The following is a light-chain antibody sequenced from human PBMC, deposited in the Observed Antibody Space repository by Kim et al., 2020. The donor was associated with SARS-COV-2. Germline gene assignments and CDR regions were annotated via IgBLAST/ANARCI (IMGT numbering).Light chain of an antibody. J-gene: IGKJ2*01. CDR2: GAS. Sequence: DIQMTQSPSSLSASVGDRVTITCRASQTISTYLNWYQQRPGKAPNLLIQGASTLQSGVPSRFSGSGSGTDFTLTISSLQPEDFAAYYCQQRDIVPYNFGQGTKLE. CDR3: QQRDIVPYN. CDR1: QTISTY. V-gene: IGKV1-39*01.